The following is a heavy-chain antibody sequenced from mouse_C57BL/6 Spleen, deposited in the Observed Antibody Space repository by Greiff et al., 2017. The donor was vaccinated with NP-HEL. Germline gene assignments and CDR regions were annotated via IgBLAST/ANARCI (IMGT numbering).Heavy chain of an antibody. J-gene: IGHJ2*01. D-gene: IGHD1-1*01. CDR2: IRNKANNHAT. V-gene: IGHV6-6*01. Sequence: EVKVEESGGGLVQPGGSMKLSCPASGFTFSDAWMDWVRQSPEKGLEWVAEIRNKANNHATYYAESVKGRFTISRDDSKSSVYLQMNSLRAEDTGIYYCTRPTTVVARYYFDYWGQGTTLTVSS. CDR1: GFTFSDAW. CDR3: TRPTTVVARYYFDY.